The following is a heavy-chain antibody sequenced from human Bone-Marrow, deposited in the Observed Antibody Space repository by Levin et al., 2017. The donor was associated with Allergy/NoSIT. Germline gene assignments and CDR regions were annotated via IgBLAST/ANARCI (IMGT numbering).Heavy chain of an antibody. CDR1: GLMVSDNY. CDR3: ARTIYDVLTSQMDV. V-gene: IGHV3-66*02. J-gene: IGHJ6*04. Sequence: GGSLRLSCAASGLMVSDNYMTWVRQAPGKGLEWVALIYRGGATYYADVVKGRFTISRDNSKNTMGLQIKDLRPEDTAVYYCARTIYDVLTSQMDVWGKGTTVTVSS. CDR2: IYRGGAT. D-gene: IGHD3-9*01.